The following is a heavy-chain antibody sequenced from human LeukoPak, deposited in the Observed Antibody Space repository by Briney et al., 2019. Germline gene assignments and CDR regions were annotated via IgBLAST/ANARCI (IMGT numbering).Heavy chain of an antibody. CDR1: VFTFSSYA. J-gene: IGHJ4*02. V-gene: IGHV3-23*01. CDR3: AKLYCSSSSCSRGGYFDY. Sequence: PGGSLRLSCAASVFTFSSYAMSWVRQAPGKGREWVSIISGIGGTTYYPDSVKGRFTISRDNSKNTLYLQMNSLRAEDTAVYYCAKLYCSSSSCSRGGYFDYWGRGTLVTVSS. D-gene: IGHD2-2*01. CDR2: ISGIGGTT.